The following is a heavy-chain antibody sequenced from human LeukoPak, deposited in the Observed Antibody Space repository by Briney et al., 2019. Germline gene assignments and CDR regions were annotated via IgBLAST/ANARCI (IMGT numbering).Heavy chain of an antibody. V-gene: IGHV4-39*07. J-gene: IGHJ4*02. D-gene: IGHD6-13*01. CDR1: GGSISSSSYY. CDR3: ATHEYSRSQFDY. Sequence: PSETLSLTCTVSGGSISSSSYYWGWIRQPPGKGLEWIGSIYYSGSTYYNPSLKSRVTISVDTSKNQFSLKLSSVTAADTAVYYCATHEYSRSQFDYWGQGTLVTVSS. CDR2: IYYSGST.